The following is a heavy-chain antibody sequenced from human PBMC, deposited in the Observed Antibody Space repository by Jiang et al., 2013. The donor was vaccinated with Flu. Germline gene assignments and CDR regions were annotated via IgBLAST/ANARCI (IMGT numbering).Heavy chain of an antibody. D-gene: IGHD6-19*01. Sequence: TLSLTCTVSGGSISSYYWSWIRQPPGRDWSGLGISITVGAPTTTPPLKSRVTISVDTSKNQFSLKLSSVTAADTAVYYCARDLYSSGWNDYWGQGTLVTVSS. J-gene: IGHJ4*02. CDR1: GGSISSYY. V-gene: IGHV4-59*01. CDR3: ARDLYSSGWNDY. CDR2: SITVGAP.